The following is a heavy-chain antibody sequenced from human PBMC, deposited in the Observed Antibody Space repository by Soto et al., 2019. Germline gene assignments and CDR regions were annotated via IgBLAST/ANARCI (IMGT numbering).Heavy chain of an antibody. D-gene: IGHD3-22*01. CDR2: IKSKTDGGTT. CDR1: WSPFGNTS. Sequence: WGAPRLSCSTPWSPFGNTSVSWGPPAPGKGLEWVGRIKSKTDGGTTDYAAPVKGRFTISRDDSKNMLYLYMSSLKTEDTAMYYCTRVSDSSGYYYYWGQGTLVTVSS. CDR3: TRVSDSSGYYYY. V-gene: IGHV3-15*01. J-gene: IGHJ4*02.